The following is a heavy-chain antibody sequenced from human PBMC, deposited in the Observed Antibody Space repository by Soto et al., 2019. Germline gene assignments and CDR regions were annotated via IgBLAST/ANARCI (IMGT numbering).Heavy chain of an antibody. Sequence: PSETLSLTCTVSGGSVTSDEDYWSWIRQSPGKGLEWIGYISNSGSTGYNPSLKSRVTISVDTSKNQFSLKLSSVTAADTAVYYCARAYSSSWYAWFDPWGQGTLVTVSS. J-gene: IGHJ5*02. V-gene: IGHV4-30-4*01. D-gene: IGHD6-13*01. CDR1: GGSVTSDEDY. CDR3: ARAYSSSWYAWFDP. CDR2: ISNSGST.